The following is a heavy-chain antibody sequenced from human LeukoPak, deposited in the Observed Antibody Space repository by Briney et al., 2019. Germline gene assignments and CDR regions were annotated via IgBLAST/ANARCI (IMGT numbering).Heavy chain of an antibody. J-gene: IGHJ4*02. D-gene: IGHD3-22*01. CDR1: GFTFSSYG. CDR2: ISSSSSTI. V-gene: IGHV3-48*01. CDR3: ARDSRYYYDSSGMVDY. Sequence: GGSLRLSCAASGFTFSSYGMHWVRQAPGKGLEWVSYISSSSSTIYYADSVKGRFTISRDNAKNSLYLQMNSLRAEDTAVYYCARDSRYYYDSSGMVDYWGQGTLVTVSS.